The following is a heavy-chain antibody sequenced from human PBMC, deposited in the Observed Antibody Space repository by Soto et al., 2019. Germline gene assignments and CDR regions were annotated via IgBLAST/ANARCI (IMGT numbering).Heavy chain of an antibody. D-gene: IGHD2-8*01. J-gene: IGHJ5*02. CDR1: GGSISSYY. Sequence: SETLSLTCTVSGGSISSYYWSWIRQPPGKGLEWIGYIYYSGSTNYNPSLKSRVTISVDTSKNRFSLKLSPVTAADTAVYYCARMVYAMGNNWFDPWGQGTLVTVSS. V-gene: IGHV4-59*01. CDR3: ARMVYAMGNNWFDP. CDR2: IYYSGST.